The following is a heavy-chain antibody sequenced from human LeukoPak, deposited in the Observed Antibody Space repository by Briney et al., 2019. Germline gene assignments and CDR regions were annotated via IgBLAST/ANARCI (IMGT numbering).Heavy chain of an antibody. CDR3: ARAGPYTITVAEDAMDV. Sequence: WRALRLPCGASGFTFSTYARNWVRQAPGKGLEGVSAFSLSGGITYYEDSVKGRFTISRDNSKNTLYLQMNSLRAEDTAVYYCARAGPYTITVAEDAMDVWGRGTTVTVSS. CDR2: FSLSGGIT. V-gene: IGHV3-23*01. J-gene: IGHJ6*02. CDR1: GFTFSTYA. D-gene: IGHD6-19*01.